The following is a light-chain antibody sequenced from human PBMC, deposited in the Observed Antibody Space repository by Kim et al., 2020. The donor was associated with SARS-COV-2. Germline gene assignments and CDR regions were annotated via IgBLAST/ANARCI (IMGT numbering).Light chain of an antibody. CDR2: GAS. V-gene: IGKV3-20*01. CDR1: PTKNSDY. CDR3: QQYDTSLGT. J-gene: IGKJ3*01. Sequence: SPGARAPSSCRVSPTKNSDYLAWYQHGPSQAPRLLNYGASRRATGTPDRFSGSGSGTDFTLTINRLEPEDFAVYYCQQYDTSLGTFGPGTKVDIK.